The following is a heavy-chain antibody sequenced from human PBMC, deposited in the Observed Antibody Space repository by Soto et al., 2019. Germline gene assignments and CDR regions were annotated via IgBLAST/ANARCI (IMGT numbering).Heavy chain of an antibody. V-gene: IGHV3-30-3*01. CDR3: ARAMDTAMASKDTWFDP. J-gene: IGHJ5*02. Sequence: GGSLRLSCAAPGFTFRSYAMHWVRQAPGKGLEWVAVISYDENNRYYTDSVKGRFTISRDNSKNTLYLQVNSLRAEDTAVYYCARAMDTAMASKDTWFDPWGQGTLVTVSP. CDR2: ISYDENNR. D-gene: IGHD5-18*01. CDR1: GFTFRSYA.